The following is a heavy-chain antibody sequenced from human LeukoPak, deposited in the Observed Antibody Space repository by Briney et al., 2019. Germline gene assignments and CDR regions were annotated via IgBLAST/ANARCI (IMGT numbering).Heavy chain of an antibody. CDR3: ARGLRQGSAWSWGPKEKSYQYMDV. J-gene: IGHJ6*03. Sequence: PSKTQSLTCGDSGGSFSSHYWTWIRQPPGKGLEWIGEINPRGSTNYNPSLESRVTVSADTSRNQLSLSLTSVTAADSAVYFCARGLRQGSAWSWGPKEKSYQYMDVWGTGSTVIVSS. D-gene: IGHD6-19*01. CDR1: GGSFSSHY. V-gene: IGHV4-34*01. CDR2: INPRGST.